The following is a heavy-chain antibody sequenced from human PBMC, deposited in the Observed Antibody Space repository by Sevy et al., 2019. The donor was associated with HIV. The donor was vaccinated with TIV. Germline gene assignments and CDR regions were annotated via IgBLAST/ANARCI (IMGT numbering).Heavy chain of an antibody. CDR2: ITYDGSDK. Sequence: GGSLRLSCAASGFTFSTYALHWVRQAPGRGLQWVSVITYDGSDKYYTESVRGRFTISRDNSENTVYQQMNSLRVEDTALYYCARDKFYYGSGSYFHRTFDIWGQGTMVTVSS. J-gene: IGHJ3*02. CDR3: ARDKFYYGSGSYFHRTFDI. V-gene: IGHV3-30*10. D-gene: IGHD3-10*01. CDR1: GFTFSTYA.